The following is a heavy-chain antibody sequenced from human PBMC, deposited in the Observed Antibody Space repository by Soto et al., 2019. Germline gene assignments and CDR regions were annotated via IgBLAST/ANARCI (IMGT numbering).Heavy chain of an antibody. CDR3: ARTVGGATSNYYYYGMDV. Sequence: ASVKVSCKASGGTFSSYAISWVRQAPGQGLEWMGRIIPILGIANYAQKFQGRVTITADKSTSTAYMELSSLRSEDTAVYYCARTVGGATSNYYYYGMDVWGQGTTVTVSS. CDR1: GGTFSSYA. D-gene: IGHD1-26*01. J-gene: IGHJ6*02. V-gene: IGHV1-69*04. CDR2: IIPILGIA.